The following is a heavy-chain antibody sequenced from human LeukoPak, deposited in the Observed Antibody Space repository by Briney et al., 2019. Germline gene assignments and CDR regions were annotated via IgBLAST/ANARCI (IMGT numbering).Heavy chain of an antibody. CDR2: ISFDGRNK. D-gene: IGHD3-16*01. CDR3: ARAGVGYYDLDY. CDR1: GFIFNNYA. V-gene: IGHV3-30*04. J-gene: IGHJ4*02. Sequence: GRSLRLSCAGSGFIFNNYAMHLVRQAPGKGLEWVAVISFDGRNKYYADSVKGRFTISRDNYKNMLYLQMDSLRDEDTAVYYCARAGVGYYDLDYWGQGTLVTVSP.